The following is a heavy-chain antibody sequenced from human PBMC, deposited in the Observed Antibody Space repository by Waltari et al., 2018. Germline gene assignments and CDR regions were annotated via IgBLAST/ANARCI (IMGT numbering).Heavy chain of an antibody. CDR1: GGSISSYY. J-gene: IGHJ3*02. Sequence: QVQLQESGPGLVKPSETLSLTCTVSGGSISSYYWSWNRQPPGKGLEGIGYIYYSGSTHYTPSLKTRVTLSVDTSKNQFSLKLSSVTAADTAVYYCARSTPHRLGLTMIVVVKGAFDIWGQGTMVTVSS. CDR3: ARSTPHRLGLTMIVVVKGAFDI. V-gene: IGHV4-59*01. D-gene: IGHD3-22*01. CDR2: IYYSGST.